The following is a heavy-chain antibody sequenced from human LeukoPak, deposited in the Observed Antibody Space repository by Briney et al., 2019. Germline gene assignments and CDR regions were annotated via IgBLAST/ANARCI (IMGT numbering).Heavy chain of an antibody. V-gene: IGHV3-21*01. CDR2: ISSSSSYI. CDR1: GFTFSSYS. Sequence: GGSLRLSCAASGFTFSSYSMNWVRQAPGKGLEWVSSISSSSSYIYYADSVKGRFTISRDNAKNSLYPQMNSLRAEDTAVYYCAREYSSRSYYYGMDVWGQGTTVTVSS. J-gene: IGHJ6*02. CDR3: AREYSSRSYYYGMDV. D-gene: IGHD6-13*01.